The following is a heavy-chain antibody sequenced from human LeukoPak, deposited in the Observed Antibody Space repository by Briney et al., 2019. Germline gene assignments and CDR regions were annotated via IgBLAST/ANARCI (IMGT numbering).Heavy chain of an antibody. J-gene: IGHJ4*02. V-gene: IGHV3-53*01. CDR1: GFTFSSYE. CDR2: IYSGGTT. CDR3: ARVPRGYDILTGYYKGYYFDY. D-gene: IGHD3-9*01. Sequence: PGGSLRLSCAASGFTFSSYEMNWVRQAPGKGLEWVSVIYSGGTTYYGDSVKGRFTISRDNSKNTLYLQMNSLRAEDTAVYYCARVPRGYDILTGYYKGYYFDYWGQGTLVTVSS.